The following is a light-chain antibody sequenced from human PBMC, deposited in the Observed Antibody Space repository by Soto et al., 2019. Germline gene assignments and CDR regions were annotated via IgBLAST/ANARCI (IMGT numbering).Light chain of an antibody. CDR2: GAF. V-gene: IGKV1-9*01. J-gene: IGKJ5*01. Sequence: QLTQPPSPLSASVGDRIGIACRASQTINSYLNWYKQKLGQAPEXXIYGAFNLQSGVPSRFSGSGSGTEFTLTISSLQPEDFETYYCQQYNNYPITFGQGTRLEIK. CDR1: QTINSY. CDR3: QQYNNYPIT.